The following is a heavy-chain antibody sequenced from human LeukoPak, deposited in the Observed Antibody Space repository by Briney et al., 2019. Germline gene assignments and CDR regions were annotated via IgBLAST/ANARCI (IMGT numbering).Heavy chain of an antibody. V-gene: IGHV3-64*01. CDR2: ISSTGETS. CDR1: GFTFSSFP. CDR3: ARVMSGSGIKYFDY. Sequence: PGGSLRLSCVASGFTFSSFPMHWVRQVPGKGLEYVSAISSTGETSYYANSVKDRFTISRDNSKNTLYLQMGSLRAEDMAVYYCARVMSGSGIKYFDYWGQGTLVTVSS. J-gene: IGHJ4*02. D-gene: IGHD3-10*01.